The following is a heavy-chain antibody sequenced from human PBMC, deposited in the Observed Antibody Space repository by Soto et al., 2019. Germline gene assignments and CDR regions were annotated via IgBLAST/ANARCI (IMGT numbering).Heavy chain of an antibody. D-gene: IGHD3-10*01. V-gene: IGHV4-31*03. CDR3: SRMLLWFGESYYYGMDV. J-gene: IGHJ6*02. Sequence: PSETLSLTCTVSGGSISSGGYYWSWIRQHPGKGLEWIGYIYYSGSTYYKPSLKSRVTISVDTSKNQFSLKLSSVTAADTAVYYCSRMLLWFGESYYYGMDVWGQGTTVTVSS. CDR1: GGSISSGGYY. CDR2: IYYSGST.